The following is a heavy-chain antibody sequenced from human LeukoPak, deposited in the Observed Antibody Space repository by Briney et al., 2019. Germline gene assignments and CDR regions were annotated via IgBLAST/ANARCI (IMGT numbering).Heavy chain of an antibody. D-gene: IGHD1-26*01. J-gene: IGHJ3*02. CDR3: AREGARWEPSFSAFDI. Sequence: PSETLSLTCTVSGGSISGYYWSWIRQPPGKGLEWIGYIYYSGSASYNPSLKSRVTISVDTSKNQFSLKLSSVTAADTAVYYCAREGARWEPSFSAFDIWGQGTMVTVSS. CDR2: IYYSGSA. CDR1: GGSISGYY. V-gene: IGHV4-59*01.